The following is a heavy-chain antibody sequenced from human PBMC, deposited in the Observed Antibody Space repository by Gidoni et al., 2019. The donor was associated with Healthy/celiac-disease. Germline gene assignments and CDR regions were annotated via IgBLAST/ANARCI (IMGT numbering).Heavy chain of an antibody. Sequence: EVQLVESGGGLIQPGGSLRLSCAASGFTVSSNYMSWVRQAPGKGLGWGSVIYSGGSTYYAASVKGRFTISRDNSKNTLYLQMNSLRAEDTAVYYCARVSPGYCSGGSCPDYWGQGTLVTVSS. D-gene: IGHD2-15*01. CDR1: GFTVSSNY. V-gene: IGHV3-53*01. J-gene: IGHJ4*02. CDR3: ARVSPGYCSGGSCPDY. CDR2: IYSGGST.